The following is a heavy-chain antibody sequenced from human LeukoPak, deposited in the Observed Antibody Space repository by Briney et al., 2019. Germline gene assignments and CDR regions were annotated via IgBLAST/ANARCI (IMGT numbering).Heavy chain of an antibody. D-gene: IGHD3-22*01. J-gene: IGHJ3*02. CDR3: ARDSAYITMIVVGAFDI. V-gene: IGHV3-7*01. CDR1: GFTFSSYW. Sequence: GGSLRLSCAASGFTFSSYWMSWVRQAPGKGLEWVANIKQDGSEKYYVDSVKGRFTISRDNAKNSLYLQMNSLRAEDTAVYYCARDSAYITMIVVGAFDIWGQGTMVTVSS. CDR2: IKQDGSEK.